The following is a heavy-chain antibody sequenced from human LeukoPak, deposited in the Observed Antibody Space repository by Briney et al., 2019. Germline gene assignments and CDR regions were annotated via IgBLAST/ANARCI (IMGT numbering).Heavy chain of an antibody. V-gene: IGHV5-51*01. J-gene: IGHJ3*02. CDR1: GYSFNRYW. Sequence: GESLKISCKGSGYSFNRYWIGWVRQMPGKGLEWMGIIYRGDSDTRYSPSFQGQVTISADKSISTAYLQWSSLKASDTAMYYCARTGYSSGWYGGFDIWGQGTMVTVSS. CDR3: ARTGYSSGWYGGFDI. D-gene: IGHD6-19*01. CDR2: IYRGDSDT.